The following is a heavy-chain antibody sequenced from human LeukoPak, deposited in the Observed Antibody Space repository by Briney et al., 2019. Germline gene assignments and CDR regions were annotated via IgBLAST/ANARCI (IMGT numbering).Heavy chain of an antibody. J-gene: IGHJ5*02. CDR2: INPNSGGT. Sequence: ASVKVACKASGYTFTGYYMHWVRQAPGQGLEWVGRINPNSGGTNYAQKFQGRVTITRDTSISTVYLELSRLRSDDKAVYYCARDNTISWGQGTLVTVSS. CDR3: ARDNTIS. CDR1: GYTFTGYY. D-gene: IGHD3-9*01. V-gene: IGHV1-2*06.